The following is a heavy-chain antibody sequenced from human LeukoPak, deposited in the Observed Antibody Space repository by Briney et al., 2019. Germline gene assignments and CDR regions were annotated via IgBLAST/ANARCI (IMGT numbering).Heavy chain of an antibody. CDR2: IWFDGSNK. V-gene: IGHV3-33*08. CDR1: GFTFSSYS. Sequence: SLRLSCAASGFTFSSYSMNWVRQAPGKGLEWVAVIWFDGSNKYYADSVKGRFTISRDNSKNTLYLQMNSLRAEDTAVYYCARPSGSYWYFDLWGRGTLVTVSS. J-gene: IGHJ2*01. D-gene: IGHD1-26*01. CDR3: ARPSGSYWYFDL.